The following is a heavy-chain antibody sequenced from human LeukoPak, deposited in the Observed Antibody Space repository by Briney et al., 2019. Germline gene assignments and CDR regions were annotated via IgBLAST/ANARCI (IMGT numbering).Heavy chain of an antibody. CDR1: GGSISGYY. J-gene: IGHJ5*02. CDR3: ARETYSSGWYWFDP. CDR2: IYYSGST. D-gene: IGHD6-19*01. Sequence: SETLSLTCTVSGGSISGYYWSWIWQPPGKGLEWIGYIYYSGSTNYNPSLKSRVTISVDTSKNQFSLKLSSVTAADTAVYYCARETYSSGWYWFDPWGQGTLVTVSS. V-gene: IGHV4-59*01.